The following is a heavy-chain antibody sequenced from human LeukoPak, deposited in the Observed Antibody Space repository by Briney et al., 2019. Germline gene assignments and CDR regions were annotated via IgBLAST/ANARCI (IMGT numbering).Heavy chain of an antibody. J-gene: IGHJ6*02. Sequence: GGSLRLSCAASGFSLSQHWMSWVRQAPGKGLEWVANIKKDGSEKYYGDSVEGRFTFSRDNAKNSVYLHMNSVRAEDTAVYYCARGIIGDNFYGLDVWGQGTTVTVSS. V-gene: IGHV3-7*01. CDR2: IKKDGSEK. D-gene: IGHD1-14*01. CDR1: GFSLSQHW. CDR3: ARGIIGDNFYGLDV.